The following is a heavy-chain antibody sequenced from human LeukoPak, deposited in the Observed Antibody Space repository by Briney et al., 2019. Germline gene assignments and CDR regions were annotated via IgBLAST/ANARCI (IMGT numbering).Heavy chain of an antibody. Sequence: GGSLRLSCAASGFIFNNYGLIWVRQAPGKGLEWVSAISNDSGGTQYADFVKGRFTISRDNSKNTLFLQMSSLRAEDTALYFCAKGSSGYFADLWGQGTLVTVSS. V-gene: IGHV3-23*01. D-gene: IGHD3-22*01. CDR2: ISNDSGGT. J-gene: IGHJ5*02. CDR3: AKGSSGYFADL. CDR1: GFIFNNYG.